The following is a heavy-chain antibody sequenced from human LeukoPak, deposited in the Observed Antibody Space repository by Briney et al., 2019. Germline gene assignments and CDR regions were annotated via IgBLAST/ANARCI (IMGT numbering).Heavy chain of an antibody. Sequence: GGSLRLSCVASGFIFRNAWMNWVRQAPGKGLEWVGHIKSETDGGTIDYAAPVKGRFTISRDDSKNTLYLQMNSLKSEDTAVYYCTTRDGYNFDSSYYGMDVWGQETTVTVSS. J-gene: IGHJ6*02. D-gene: IGHD5-24*01. CDR1: GFIFRNAW. CDR3: TTRDGYNFDSSYYGMDV. CDR2: IKSETDGGTI. V-gene: IGHV3-15*01.